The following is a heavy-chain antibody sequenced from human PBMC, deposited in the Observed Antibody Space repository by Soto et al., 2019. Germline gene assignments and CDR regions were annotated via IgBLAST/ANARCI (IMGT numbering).Heavy chain of an antibody. CDR2: ISGSGGST. CDR1: GFTFSSYA. J-gene: IGHJ3*02. CDR3: ARPRGEGFAFDI. D-gene: IGHD2-21*01. V-gene: IGHV3-23*01. Sequence: GGSLRLSCAASGFTFSSYAMSWVRQAPGKGLEWVSAISGSGGSTYYADSVKGRFTISRANSKNTLYLQMNSLRAEDTAVYYCARPRGEGFAFDIWGHGTMVTV.